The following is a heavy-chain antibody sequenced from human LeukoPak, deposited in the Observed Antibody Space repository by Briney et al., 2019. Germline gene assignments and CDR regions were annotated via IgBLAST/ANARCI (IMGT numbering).Heavy chain of an antibody. D-gene: IGHD4-17*01. V-gene: IGHV4-4*02. Sequence: PSGTLSLTCAVSGGSISSSNWWSWVRQPPGKGLEWIGEIYHSGSTNYNPSLKSRVTISVDKSKNQFSLKLSSVTAADTAVYYCARVVRYGDYAHHFDYWGQGTLATVSS. CDR1: GGSISSSNW. CDR3: ARVVRYGDYAHHFDY. CDR2: IYHSGST. J-gene: IGHJ4*02.